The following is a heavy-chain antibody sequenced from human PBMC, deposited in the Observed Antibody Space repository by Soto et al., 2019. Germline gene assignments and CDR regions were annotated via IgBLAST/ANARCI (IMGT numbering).Heavy chain of an antibody. J-gene: IGHJ3*02. CDR3: ANSVYDSSCYYVPDAFDI. Sequence: QITLKESGPTLVKPTQTLTLTCTFSGFSLSTSGVGVGWIRQPPGKALEWLALIYWNDDKRYSPSLKSRLTIAEDTSKNQLVLTMTNMDPVDTATYYCANSVYDSSCYYVPDAFDIWGQGTMVTVSS. D-gene: IGHD3-22*01. CDR1: GFSLSTSGVG. CDR2: IYWNDDK. V-gene: IGHV2-5*01.